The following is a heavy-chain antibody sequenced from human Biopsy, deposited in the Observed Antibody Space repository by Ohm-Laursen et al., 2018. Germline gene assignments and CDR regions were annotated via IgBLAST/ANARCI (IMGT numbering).Heavy chain of an antibody. CDR1: GFSLSNSGVG. Sequence: STQTLTLTSTFSGFSLSNSGVGVAWIRQPPGKALEWLAIIYWNNDKHFSPSLRSRLTITKDASRNQVVLTVTNMDPVDTATYSCAHARGYSYGYSYFDYWGQGTLVTVSS. D-gene: IGHD5-18*01. J-gene: IGHJ4*02. V-gene: IGHV2-5*01. CDR2: IYWNNDK. CDR3: AHARGYSYGYSYFDY.